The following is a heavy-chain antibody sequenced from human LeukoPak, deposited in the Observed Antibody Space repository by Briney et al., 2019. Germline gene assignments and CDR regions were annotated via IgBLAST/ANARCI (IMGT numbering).Heavy chain of an antibody. CDR3: ARYYYDSSGYYSYYYFDY. CDR1: GYTFTSYG. CDR2: ISAYNGNT. J-gene: IGHJ4*02. D-gene: IGHD3-22*01. V-gene: IGHV1-18*01. Sequence: ASVKVSCKASGYTFTSYGISWVRQAPGQGLEWMGWISAYNGNTNYAQKLQGRVTMTTDTSTSTAYMELRSLRSDDTAVYYCARYYYDSSGYYSYYYFDYWGRGTLVTVSS.